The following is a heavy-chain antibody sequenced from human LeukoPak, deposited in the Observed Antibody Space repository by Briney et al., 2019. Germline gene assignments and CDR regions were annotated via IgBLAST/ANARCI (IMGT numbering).Heavy chain of an antibody. CDR3: ARGKGSYYFDY. Sequence: SETLSLTCTVSGGSISSGDYYWSWIRQPPGKGLEWIGYIYYSGSTYYNPSLKSRVTISVDTSKNQFSLKLSSVTAADTAMYYCARGKGSYYFDYWGQGTLVTVSS. CDR2: IYYSGST. J-gene: IGHJ4*02. D-gene: IGHD1-26*01. CDR1: GGSISSGDYY. V-gene: IGHV4-30-4*01.